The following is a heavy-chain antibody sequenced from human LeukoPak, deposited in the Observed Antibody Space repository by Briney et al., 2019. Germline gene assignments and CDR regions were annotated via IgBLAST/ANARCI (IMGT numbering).Heavy chain of an antibody. Sequence: PSETLFLTCAVSGESFTDYYWIWIRQFPGKGLEWIGEITHSGATNYNPSLKNRVTISIDTSKKQFSLRLRSLTAADTGVFYCARGLRSVTWERELMYYQFYGMDVWGQGTTVSVSS. CDR2: ITHSGAT. CDR1: GESFTDYY. CDR3: ARGLRSVTWERELMYYQFYGMDV. V-gene: IGHV4-34*01. D-gene: IGHD1-7*01. J-gene: IGHJ6*02.